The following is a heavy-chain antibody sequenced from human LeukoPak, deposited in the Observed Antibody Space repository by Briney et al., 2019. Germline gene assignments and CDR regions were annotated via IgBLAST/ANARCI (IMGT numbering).Heavy chain of an antibody. CDR2: IYHSGTT. CDR3: ARAYYVWGSYRYTPYHYMDV. CDR1: DYSISSGYY. D-gene: IGHD3-16*02. V-gene: IGHV4-38-2*02. Sequence: PSETLSLTCTVSDYSISSGYYWGWIRQPPGKGLEWIGSIYHSGTTSYNPSLESRVTISLDTPKNQFSLKLSSVTAADTAVYYCARAYYVWGSYRYTPYHYMDVWGKGTTVTISS. J-gene: IGHJ6*03.